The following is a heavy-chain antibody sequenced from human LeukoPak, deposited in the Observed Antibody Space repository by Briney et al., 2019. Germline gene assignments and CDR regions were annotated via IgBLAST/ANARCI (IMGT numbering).Heavy chain of an antibody. CDR3: AMTTVVTLNWYFDL. V-gene: IGHV1-69*04. Sequence: ASVKVSCKASGGTFSSYAISWVRQAPGQGLEWMRRIIPILGIANYARKFQGRVTITADKSTSTAYMELSSLRSEDTAVYYCAMTTVVTLNWYFDLWGRGTLVTVSS. CDR1: GGTFSSYA. D-gene: IGHD4-23*01. J-gene: IGHJ2*01. CDR2: IIPILGIA.